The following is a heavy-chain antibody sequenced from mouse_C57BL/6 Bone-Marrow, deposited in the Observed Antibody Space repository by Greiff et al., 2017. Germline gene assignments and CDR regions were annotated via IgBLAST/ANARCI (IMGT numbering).Heavy chain of an antibody. V-gene: IGHV6-3*01. CDR3: TGPLYYYGSRPDY. D-gene: IGHD1-1*01. J-gene: IGHJ2*01. CDR2: IRLKSDNYAT. CDR1: GFTFSNYW. Sequence: EVKLVESGGGLVQPGGSMKLSCVASGFTFSNYWMNWVRQSPEKGLEWVAQIRLKSDNYATHYAESVKGRFTISRDACTSCVYLQMINSRAEETGIYYCTGPLYYYGSRPDYWGQGTTLTVSA.